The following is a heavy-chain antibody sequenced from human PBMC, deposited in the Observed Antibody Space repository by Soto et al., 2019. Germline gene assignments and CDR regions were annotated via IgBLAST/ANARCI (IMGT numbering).Heavy chain of an antibody. CDR3: AKVGGGGWSYY. J-gene: IGHJ4*02. CDR2: ISGSGGST. Sequence: EVQLLESGGGLVQPGGSLRLSCAASGFTFSSYAMSWVRQAPGKGLEWVSAISGSGGSTYYADSVKGRFTISRDSSKNTLYLQMTSLRAEDTAVYYCAKVGGGGWSYYWGQGTLVTVSS. D-gene: IGHD6-19*01. V-gene: IGHV3-23*01. CDR1: GFTFSSYA.